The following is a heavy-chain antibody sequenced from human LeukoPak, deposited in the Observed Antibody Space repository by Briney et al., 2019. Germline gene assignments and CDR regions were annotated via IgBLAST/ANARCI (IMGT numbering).Heavy chain of an antibody. CDR2: INHSGST. CDR1: GGSFSGYY. Sequence: SETLSLTCGVYGGSFSGYYWSWIRQPPGKGLEWIGEINHSGSTNYNPSLKSRVTISVDTSKNQFSLKLSSVTAADTAVYYCARGFYYLDYWGQGTLVTVSS. J-gene: IGHJ4*02. CDR3: ARGFYYLDY. V-gene: IGHV4-34*01.